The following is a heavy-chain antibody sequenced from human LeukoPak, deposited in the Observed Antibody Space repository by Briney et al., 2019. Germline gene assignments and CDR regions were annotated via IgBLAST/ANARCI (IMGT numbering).Heavy chain of an antibody. CDR2: TSDRGDYT. CDR1: GFTFTSYS. V-gene: IGHV3-23*01. Sequence: GGSLRLSCAASGFTFTSYSMSWVRQAPGKGLEWVSGTSDRGDYTYYADSVKGRFTISRDSSKNTLFLQMNSLRAEDTALYFCARKAQYNGHYPLDYWGQGTLVTVSS. CDR3: ARKAQYNGHYPLDY. J-gene: IGHJ4*02. D-gene: IGHD1-7*01.